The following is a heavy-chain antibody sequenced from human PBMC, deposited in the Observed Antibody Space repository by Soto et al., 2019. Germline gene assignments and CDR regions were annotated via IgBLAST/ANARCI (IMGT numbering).Heavy chain of an antibody. D-gene: IGHD3-3*01. CDR2: ISWNSGSI. CDR3: AKDIQALYDFWSGYGLGAFDI. Sequence: GGSLRLSCAASGFTFDDYAMHWVRQAPGKGLEWVSGISWNSGSIGYADSVKGRFTISRDNAKNSLYLQMNSLRAEDTALYYCAKDIQALYDFWSGYGLGAFDIWGQGTMVTVSS. CDR1: GFTFDDYA. V-gene: IGHV3-9*01. J-gene: IGHJ3*02.